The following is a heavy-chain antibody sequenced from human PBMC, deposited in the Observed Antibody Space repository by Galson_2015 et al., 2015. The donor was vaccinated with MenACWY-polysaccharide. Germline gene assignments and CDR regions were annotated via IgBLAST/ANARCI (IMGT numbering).Heavy chain of an antibody. D-gene: IGHD3-3*01. CDR3: ARFYDFWSGYYVDY. Sequence: SLRLSCAASGFSFRDYYMSWIRQAPGKGLEWVSYISGTSSTIHYSESMEGQFTISRDNAKNSLFLEMNSLRVEDTAVYFCARFYDFWSGYYVDYWGQGTVVTVSS. CDR1: GFSFRDYY. CDR2: ISGTSSTI. V-gene: IGHV3-11*01. J-gene: IGHJ4*02.